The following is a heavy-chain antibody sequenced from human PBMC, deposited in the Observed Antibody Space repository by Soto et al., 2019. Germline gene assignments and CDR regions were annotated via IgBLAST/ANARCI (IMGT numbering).Heavy chain of an antibody. J-gene: IGHJ4*02. CDR1: GFTFSSYS. D-gene: IGHD5-18*01. Sequence: RLSCAASGFTFSSYSMGWVRQGPGKGLEWVSAITGSGGSTYYADSVKGRFTISRDNSKDTLYPQMNSLRAEDTAVYYCAKEGDLIGYNYGSCFDYWGQGTLVTVSS. CDR2: ITGSGGST. CDR3: AKEGDLIGYNYGSCFDY. V-gene: IGHV3-23*01.